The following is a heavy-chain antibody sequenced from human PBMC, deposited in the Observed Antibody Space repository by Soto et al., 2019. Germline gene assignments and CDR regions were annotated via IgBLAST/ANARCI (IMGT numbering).Heavy chain of an antibody. V-gene: IGHV3-23*01. D-gene: IGHD3-10*01. CDR2: ISGSGGST. Sequence: EVQLLESGGGLVQPGGSLRLSCAASGFTFSSYAMSWVRQAPGKGLEWVSAISGSGGSTYYADSVKGRFTISRDNSKHTLYLQMNSLRAEDTAVYYCAKDDYYGSGSPRRGYWGQGTLVTVSS. CDR3: AKDDYYGSGSPRRGY. CDR1: GFTFSSYA. J-gene: IGHJ4*02.